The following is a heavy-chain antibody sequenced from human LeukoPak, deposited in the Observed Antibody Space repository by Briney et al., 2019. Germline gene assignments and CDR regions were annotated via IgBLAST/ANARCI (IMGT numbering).Heavy chain of an antibody. CDR3: ARGSYSSGRSGFDY. V-gene: IGHV3-30-3*01. CDR1: GFTFSSYA. CDR2: ISYDGSNK. J-gene: IGHJ4*02. D-gene: IGHD6-19*01. Sequence: PGRSLRLSCAASGFTFSSYAMHWVRQAPGKGLEWVAVISYDGSNKYYADSVKGRFTISSDNSKNTLYLQMNSLRAEDTAVYYCARGSYSSGRSGFDYWGQGTLVTVSS.